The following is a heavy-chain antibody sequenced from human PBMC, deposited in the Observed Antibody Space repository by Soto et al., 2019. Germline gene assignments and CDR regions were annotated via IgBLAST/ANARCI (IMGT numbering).Heavy chain of an antibody. J-gene: IGHJ6*02. CDR2: INTYNGNT. CDR1: GYVFTSYG. V-gene: IGHV1-18*01. Sequence: QVQLVQSGAEVKNPGASVKVSCKTSGYVFTSYGIGWARQAPGQGLERMGWINTYNGNTNYAQNLPGRVTLTTDTSTSTAYMELRSLRSNDTAIYYCVLVDVYVTPSPQDVWGQGTTVNVSS. CDR3: VLVDVYVTPSPQDV. D-gene: IGHD3-16*01.